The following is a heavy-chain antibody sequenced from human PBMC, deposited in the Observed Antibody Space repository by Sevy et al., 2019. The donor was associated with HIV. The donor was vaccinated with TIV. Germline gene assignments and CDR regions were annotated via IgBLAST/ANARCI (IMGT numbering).Heavy chain of an antibody. Sequence: SETLSLTCTVSGGSITSLYWNWIRQPPGKGLEWIANIYYNGHINYNPSLKSRVTLSLNTSKNQLSLRRSHVTAADTAMYYCAGENAWGRGYSWGQGTLVTVSS. V-gene: IGHV4-59*08. CDR2: IYYNGHI. J-gene: IGHJ4*02. CDR1: GGSITSLY. CDR3: AGENAWGRGYS. D-gene: IGHD1-26*01.